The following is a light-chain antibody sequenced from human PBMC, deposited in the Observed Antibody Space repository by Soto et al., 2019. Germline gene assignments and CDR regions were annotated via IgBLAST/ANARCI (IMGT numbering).Light chain of an antibody. V-gene: IGLV1-44*01. CDR1: SSNIGNNT. Sequence: QSVLTQPPSASGTPGQIVAISCSGSSSNIGNNTVNWYQQLPGTAPKLLVYSASQRPSGVPGRFSGSKSGASASLAISGLQSEDEADYYCAAWDDRLDGYVFGTGTKLTVL. CDR3: AAWDDRLDGYV. J-gene: IGLJ1*01. CDR2: SAS.